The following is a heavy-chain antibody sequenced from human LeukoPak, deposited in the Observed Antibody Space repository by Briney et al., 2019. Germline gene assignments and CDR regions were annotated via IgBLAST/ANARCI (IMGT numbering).Heavy chain of an antibody. J-gene: IGHJ4*02. CDR1: GFTFSIYA. CDR2: ISGSGGST. V-gene: IGHV3-23*01. D-gene: IGHD3-3*01. Sequence: GGSLRLSCAASGFTFSIYAMSWVRQAPGKGLEWVSAISGSGGSTYYADSVKGRFTISRDKSKNTLYLQMYSLRAEDTAVYYCAKDQGAYYDFWSGYYRPYYFDYWGQGTLVTVSS. CDR3: AKDQGAYYDFWSGYYRPYYFDY.